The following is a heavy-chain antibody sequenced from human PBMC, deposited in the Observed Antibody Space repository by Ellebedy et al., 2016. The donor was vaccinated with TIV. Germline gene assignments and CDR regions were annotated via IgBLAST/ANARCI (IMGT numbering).Heavy chain of an antibody. Sequence: AASVKVSCKASGFRFTSYYIHWVRQAPGQGLEWMGLINPSGRSTTYAQKFQGRVTVTRDTSTSTIFMEVRSLRSEDTAVYYCARERDAAMARFYYYGLDVWGQGTTVTVSS. CDR2: INPSGRST. V-gene: IGHV1-46*01. J-gene: IGHJ6*02. D-gene: IGHD5-18*01. CDR1: GFRFTSYY. CDR3: ARERDAAMARFYYYGLDV.